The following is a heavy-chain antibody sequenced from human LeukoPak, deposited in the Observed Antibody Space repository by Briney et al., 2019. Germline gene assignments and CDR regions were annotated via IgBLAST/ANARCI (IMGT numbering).Heavy chain of an antibody. V-gene: IGHV4-4*02. Sequence: SGTLSLTCAVSGGSISSSNWWSWVRQPPGKGLEWIGEIYHSGSTNYNPSLKSRVTISVDKSKNQFSLKLSSVTAADTAVYYCARQQDDFWSGYVFDYWGQGTLVTVSS. J-gene: IGHJ4*02. CDR1: GGSISSSNW. CDR3: ARQQDDFWSGYVFDY. CDR2: IYHSGST. D-gene: IGHD3-3*01.